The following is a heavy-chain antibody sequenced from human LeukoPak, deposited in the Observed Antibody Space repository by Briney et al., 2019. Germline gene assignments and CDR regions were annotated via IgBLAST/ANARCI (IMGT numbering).Heavy chain of an antibody. CDR2: IIPILGTA. J-gene: IGHJ4*02. Sequence: GASVKVSCKASGGTFSSYAISWVRQAPGQGLEWMGGIIPILGTANYAQKFQGRVTITADESTSTAYMELSSLRSEDTAVYYCARGSDDYGDYYFDYWGQGTLVTVSS. CDR3: ARGSDDYGDYYFDY. V-gene: IGHV1-69*01. D-gene: IGHD4-17*01. CDR1: GGTFSSYA.